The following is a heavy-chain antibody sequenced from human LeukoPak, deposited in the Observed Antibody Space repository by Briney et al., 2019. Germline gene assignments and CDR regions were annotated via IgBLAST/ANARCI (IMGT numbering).Heavy chain of an antibody. Sequence: TGGSLRLSCAASGFTFSSYGMHWVRQAPGKGLEWVAVISYDGSNKYYADSVKGRFTISRDNPKNTLYLQMNSLRAEDTAVYYCAKDQGKYIENWGQGTLVTVSS. CDR2: ISYDGSNK. CDR3: AKDQGKYIEN. V-gene: IGHV3-30*18. CDR1: GFTFSSYG. J-gene: IGHJ4*02. D-gene: IGHD5-12*01.